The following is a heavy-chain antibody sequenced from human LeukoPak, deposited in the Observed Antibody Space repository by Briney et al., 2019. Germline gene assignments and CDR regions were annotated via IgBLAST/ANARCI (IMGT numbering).Heavy chain of an antibody. CDR3: ARDGGIHLNL. J-gene: IGHJ4*02. V-gene: IGHV1-2*02. Sequence: ASVKVSFKASGYTFTVYYMHWVRQAPGQGLEWMGWINPNSGGTNYSQKFQGRVTMTRDTSISTAYMELSRLRSDDTAVYYCARDGGIHLNLWGQGTLVTVSS. D-gene: IGHD2/OR15-2a*01. CDR2: INPNSGGT. CDR1: GYTFTVYY.